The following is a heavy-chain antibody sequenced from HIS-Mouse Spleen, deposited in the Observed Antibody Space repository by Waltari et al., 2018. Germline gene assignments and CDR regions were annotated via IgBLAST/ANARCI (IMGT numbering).Heavy chain of an antibody. CDR3: ARDQGGPAGYYGMDV. J-gene: IGHJ6*02. D-gene: IGHD6-25*01. V-gene: IGHV3-21*01. Sequence: EVQLVESGGGLVKPGGSLRLSCAASGFTFSSYSMNWVRRAPGKGLEWVSSISSSSSYIYYADSVKGRFTISRDNAKNSLYLQMNSLRAEDKAVYYCARDQGGPAGYYGMDVWGQGTTVTVSS. CDR2: ISSSSSYI. CDR1: GFTFSSYS.